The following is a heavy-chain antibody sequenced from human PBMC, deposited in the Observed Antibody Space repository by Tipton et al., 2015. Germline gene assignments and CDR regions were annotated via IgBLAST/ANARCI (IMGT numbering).Heavy chain of an antibody. CDR1: GFTFSSYA. CDR3: ARDSRIRAGLSVDYYDSSGYYYVGYFQH. D-gene: IGHD3-22*01. J-gene: IGHJ1*01. V-gene: IGHV3-23*01. CDR2: ISGSGGST. Sequence: SLRLSCAASGFTFSSYAMSWVRQAPGKGLEWVSAISGSGGSTYYADSVKGRFTISRDNSKNTLYLQMNSLRAEDTAIYYCARDSRIRAGLSVDYYDSSGYYYVGYFQHWGQGTLVTVSS.